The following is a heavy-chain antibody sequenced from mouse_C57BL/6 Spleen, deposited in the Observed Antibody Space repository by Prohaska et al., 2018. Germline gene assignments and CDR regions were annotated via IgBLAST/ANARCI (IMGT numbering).Heavy chain of an antibody. J-gene: IGHJ3*01. CDR1: GFTFSDFY. CDR2: SRNKANDYTT. CDR3: ARDEWFAY. V-gene: IGHV7-1*01. Sequence: EVKLVESGGGLVQSGRSLRLSCATSGFTFSDFYMEWVRQAPGKGLEWIAASRNKANDYTTEYSASVKGRFIVSRDTSQSILYLQMNALRAEDTAIYYCARDEWFAYWGQGTLVTVSA.